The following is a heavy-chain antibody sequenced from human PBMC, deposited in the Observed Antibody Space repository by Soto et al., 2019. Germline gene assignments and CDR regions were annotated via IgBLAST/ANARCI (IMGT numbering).Heavy chain of an antibody. V-gene: IGHV1-18*04. CDR3: ARASLTIFGAPYGMDV. CDR2: ISGYNGDT. D-gene: IGHD3-3*01. Sequence: AAPVKVYCKASGYPFTRYSIRWVRQAPGQGLEWMGWISGYNGDTEYSKNFQGRLTMTIDTSTTTASMELRSLRSDDTAVYYCARASLTIFGAPYGMDVWGQGTSVTVSS. CDR1: GYPFTRYS. J-gene: IGHJ6*02.